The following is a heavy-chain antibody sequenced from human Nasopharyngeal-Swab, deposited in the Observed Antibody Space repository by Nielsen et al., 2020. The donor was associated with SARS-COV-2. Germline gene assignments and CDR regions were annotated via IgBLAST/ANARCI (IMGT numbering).Heavy chain of an antibody. Sequence: ASVQVSCKASGYTFTGLYVHWVRQPPGKGLECLGRINPSNGVTIYAQKFQGRVTITRDTSNSTADMELSRLRSDDTAVYYCVGEGDNWEFDSWGQGTLVTVSS. CDR3: VGEGDNWEFDS. CDR1: GYTFTGLY. D-gene: IGHD1-26*01. CDR2: INPSNGVT. J-gene: IGHJ4*02. V-gene: IGHV1-2*06.